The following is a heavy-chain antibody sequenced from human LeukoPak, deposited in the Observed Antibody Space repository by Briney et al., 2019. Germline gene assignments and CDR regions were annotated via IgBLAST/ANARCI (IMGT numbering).Heavy chain of an antibody. J-gene: IGHJ4*02. V-gene: IGHV4-61*02. D-gene: IGHD1-1*01. Sequence: SQTLSLTCTVSGGSISSGSYYWSWIRQPAGKGLEWIGRIYTSGSTNYNPSLKSRVTISVDTAKNQFSLKLSSVTAADTAVYYWAGELDWNAGGGGRVDYWGQGTLVTVSS. CDR3: AGELDWNAGGGGRVDY. CDR1: GGSISSGSYY. CDR2: IYTSGST.